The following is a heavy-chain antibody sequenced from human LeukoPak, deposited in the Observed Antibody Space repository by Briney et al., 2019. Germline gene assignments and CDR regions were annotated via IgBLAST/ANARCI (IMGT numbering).Heavy chain of an antibody. CDR3: AKDRDGSGSYFDY. CDR2: ISYDGNNK. CDR1: GFTFSTYG. J-gene: IGHJ4*02. V-gene: IGHV3-30*18. D-gene: IGHD3-10*01. Sequence: GGSLRLSCAASGFTFSTYGMHWVRQAPGKGLEGVAVISYDGNNKYYADSVKGRFTIYRDNSKSTLYLQMNSLRAEDAAVYYCAKDRDGSGSYFDYWGQGTLVTVSS.